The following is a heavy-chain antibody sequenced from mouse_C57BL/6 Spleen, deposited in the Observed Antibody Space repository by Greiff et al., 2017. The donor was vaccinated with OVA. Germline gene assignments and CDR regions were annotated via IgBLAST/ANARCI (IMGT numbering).Heavy chain of an antibody. CDR1: GYTFTDYY. V-gene: IGHV1-26*01. CDR2: LNPNNGGT. D-gene: IGHD4-1*01. J-gene: IGHJ4*01. CDR3: ARDSGKDYAMDY. Sequence: VQLQQSGPELVKPGASVKISCKASGYTFTDYYMNWVKQSHGKSLEWIGDLNPNNGGTSYNQKFKGKATLTVDKSSSTAYMELRSLTSEDAAVYYCARDSGKDYAMDYWGQGTSVTVSS.